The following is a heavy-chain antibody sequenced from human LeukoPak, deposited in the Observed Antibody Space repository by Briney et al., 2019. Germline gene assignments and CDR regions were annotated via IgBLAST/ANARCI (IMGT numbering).Heavy chain of an antibody. D-gene: IGHD3-10*01. CDR1: GFTFSNYG. CDR3: AGNYGPYYFDY. V-gene: IGHV3-33*01. Sequence: PGGSLRLSCAASGFTFSNYGMHWVRQAPDKGLEWVAVIWYDGSNKYYADSVKGRFTISRDNSKNTLYLQMNSLRAEDTAVYYCAGNYGPYYFDYWGQGTLVTVSS. J-gene: IGHJ4*02. CDR2: IWYDGSNK.